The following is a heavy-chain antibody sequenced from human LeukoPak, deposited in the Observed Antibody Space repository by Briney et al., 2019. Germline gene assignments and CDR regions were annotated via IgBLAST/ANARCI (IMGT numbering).Heavy chain of an antibody. Sequence: ASAKVSCKASGYSCTSYAMHWVRQATGQGLEWMGWIYAGDGHTKYSQKFQGRVTITRDTSASTDYMELSSLRSEDTAVYYCASGPVGARQYFDYWGQGTLVTVSS. D-gene: IGHD3-16*01. CDR3: ASGPVGARQYFDY. CDR1: GYSCTSYA. J-gene: IGHJ4*01. V-gene: IGHV1-3*01. CDR2: IYAGDGHT.